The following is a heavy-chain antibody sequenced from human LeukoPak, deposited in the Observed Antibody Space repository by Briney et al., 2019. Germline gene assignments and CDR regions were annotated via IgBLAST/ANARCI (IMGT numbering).Heavy chain of an antibody. Sequence: SETLSLTCTVSGGSISSYYWSWIRQPPGKGLEWIGYIYYSGSTNYNPSLKSRVTISVDTSKNQFSLKLSSVTAADTAVYYCARHGPGYCSSTSCYAVGMDVWGQGTTVTVSS. CDR2: IYYSGST. V-gene: IGHV4-59*08. CDR1: GGSISSYY. CDR3: ARHGPGYCSSTSCYAVGMDV. D-gene: IGHD2-2*03. J-gene: IGHJ6*02.